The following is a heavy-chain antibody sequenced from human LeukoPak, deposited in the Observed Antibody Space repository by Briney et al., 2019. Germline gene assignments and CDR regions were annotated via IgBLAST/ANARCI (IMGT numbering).Heavy chain of an antibody. J-gene: IGHJ3*02. D-gene: IGHD3-16*01. V-gene: IGHV3-30*02. CDR3: AKDGPEGVAFDI. CDR2: IRYDGSNK. Sequence: GGSLRLSCAASGFTFSSYGMHWVRQAPGKGLEWVAFIRYDGSNKYCADSVKGRFTISRDNSKNTLYLQMNSLRAEDTAVYYCAKDGPEGVAFDIWGQGTMVTVSS. CDR1: GFTFSSYG.